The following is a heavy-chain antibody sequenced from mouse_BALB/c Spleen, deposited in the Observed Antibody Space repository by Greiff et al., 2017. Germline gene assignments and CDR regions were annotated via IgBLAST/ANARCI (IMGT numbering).Heavy chain of an antibody. CDR2: IYPGGGYT. V-gene: IGHV1-63*02. Sequence: QVQLQQSGAELVRPGTSVKISCKASGYTFTNYWLGWVKQRPGHGLEWIGDIYPGGGYTNYNEKFKGKATLTADTSSSTAYMQLSSLTSEDSAVYFCARKTGTSWFAYWGQGTLVTVSA. CDR3: ARKTGTSWFAY. CDR1: GYTFTNYW. J-gene: IGHJ3*01. D-gene: IGHD4-1*01.